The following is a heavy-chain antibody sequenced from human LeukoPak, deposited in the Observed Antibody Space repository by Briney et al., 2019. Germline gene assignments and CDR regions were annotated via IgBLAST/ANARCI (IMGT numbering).Heavy chain of an antibody. CDR1: GFTFCGFG. CDR3: AKEGDYGSGSFPDS. CDR2: ISHDGSNE. J-gene: IGHJ4*02. D-gene: IGHD3-10*01. Sequence: GGSLRLSSEASGFTFCGFGMHWVRRAPGMGLEWMTVISHDGSNEYSIDSVKGRFTISRDNAKSTLYLQMNSLRVEDAAVYDCAKEGDYGSGSFPDSWGQGTLVTVSS. V-gene: IGHV3-30*18.